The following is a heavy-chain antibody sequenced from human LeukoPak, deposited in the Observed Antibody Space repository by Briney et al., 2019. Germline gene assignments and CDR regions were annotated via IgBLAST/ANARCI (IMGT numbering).Heavy chain of an antibody. Sequence: ASVKVSCKASGGTFSSYAISWVRQAPGQGLEWMGRIIPILGIANYAQKFQGRVTITADKSTSTAYMELSSLRSEDTAVYYCARDREPYYGMDVWGQGTTVTVSS. D-gene: IGHD1-26*01. CDR3: ARDREPYYGMDV. CDR2: IIPILGIA. V-gene: IGHV1-69*04. J-gene: IGHJ6*02. CDR1: GGTFSSYA.